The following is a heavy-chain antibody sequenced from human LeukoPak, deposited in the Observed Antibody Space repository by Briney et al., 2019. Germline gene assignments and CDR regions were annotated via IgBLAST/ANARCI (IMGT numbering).Heavy chain of an antibody. Sequence: ASVKVSYKAPGYTFTSYDINWVRQAPGQVLEWMGWISAYNGNKNYTQKVQGRVTMTTDTSTSTAYMELRSLRSDDTAVYYCARGDSNYKLGDYWGQGTLVTVSS. V-gene: IGHV1-18*01. CDR2: ISAYNGNK. D-gene: IGHD4-11*01. CDR1: GYTFTSYD. J-gene: IGHJ4*02. CDR3: ARGDSNYKLGDY.